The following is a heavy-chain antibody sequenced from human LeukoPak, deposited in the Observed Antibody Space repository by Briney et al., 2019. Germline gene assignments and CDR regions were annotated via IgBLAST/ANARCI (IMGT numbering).Heavy chain of an antibody. V-gene: IGHV3-21*01. CDR2: ISSSSSYI. CDR1: GFTFSSYS. D-gene: IGHD1-20*01. J-gene: IGHJ4*02. Sequence: PGGSLRLSCAASGFTFSSYSMNWVRQAPGKGLEWVSSISSSSSYIYYADSVKGRFTISRDNAKNSLYLQMNSLRAEDTAVYYCAKGEYNWNDGVDYWGQGTLVTVSS. CDR3: AKGEYNWNDGVDY.